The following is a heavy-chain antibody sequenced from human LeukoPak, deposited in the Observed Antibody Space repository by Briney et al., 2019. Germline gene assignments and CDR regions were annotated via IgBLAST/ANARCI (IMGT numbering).Heavy chain of an antibody. D-gene: IGHD3-22*01. CDR1: GFTFSSYA. V-gene: IGHV3-23*01. J-gene: IGHJ4*02. Sequence: PGGSLRLSCAASGFTFSSYAMSWVRQAPGKGLEWVSGISGSGDSTYYADSVKGRFAISRDNAKNSLYLQMNSLRAEDTALYYCAREVSEGFDFWGQGTLVTVSS. CDR3: AREVSEGFDF. CDR2: ISGSGDST.